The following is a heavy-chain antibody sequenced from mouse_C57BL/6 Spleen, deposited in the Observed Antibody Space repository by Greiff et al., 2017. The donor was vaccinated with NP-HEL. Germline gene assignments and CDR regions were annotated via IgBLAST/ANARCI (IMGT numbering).Heavy chain of an antibody. V-gene: IGHV1-15*01. CDR1: GYTFTDYE. Sequence: QVQLQQSGAELVRPGASVTLSCKASGYTFTDYEMHWVKQTPVHGLEWIGAIDPETGGTAYNQKFKGKAILTADKSSSTAYMELRSLTSEDSAVYYCTRRSNYPYYFDYWGQGTTLTVSS. CDR2: IDPETGGT. D-gene: IGHD2-5*01. J-gene: IGHJ2*01. CDR3: TRRSNYPYYFDY.